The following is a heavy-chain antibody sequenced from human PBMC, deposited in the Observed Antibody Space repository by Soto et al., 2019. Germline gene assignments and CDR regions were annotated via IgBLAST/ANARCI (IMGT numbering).Heavy chain of an antibody. J-gene: IGHJ4*02. CDR1: GFTCRNHA. CDR3: ARDQGVVIIKDH. V-gene: IGHV3-33*08. Sequence: QVQLVESGGGVVQPGRSLRLSCAASGFTCRNHAMHWVRQAPGKGLEWVGLIWYDGTSKYYADSVKGRFTISRDNSKNTLYLEMNSLRVEDTAIYYCARDQGVVIIKDHWGQGTMVTVSS. CDR2: IWYDGTSK. D-gene: IGHD6-6*01.